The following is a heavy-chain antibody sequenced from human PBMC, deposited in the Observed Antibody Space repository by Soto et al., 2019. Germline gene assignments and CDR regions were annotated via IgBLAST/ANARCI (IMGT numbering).Heavy chain of an antibody. CDR3: ARPGFGPLHGLVDV. Sequence: QVQLQESGPGLVKPSETLSLSCTVSGGSISSYYWSWFRQSPGKRMEWIGYVHHSWGSSYNPSLPSRVAISLATSKRQFSLQVTSVTATDTAVYYCARPGFGPLHGLVDVWGQGTTVTVSS. CDR2: VHHSWGS. D-gene: IGHD3-10*01. J-gene: IGHJ6*02. CDR1: GGSISSYY. V-gene: IGHV4-59*08.